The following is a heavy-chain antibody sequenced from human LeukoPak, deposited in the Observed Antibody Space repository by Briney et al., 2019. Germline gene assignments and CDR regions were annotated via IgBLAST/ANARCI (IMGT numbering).Heavy chain of an antibody. J-gene: IGHJ4*02. CDR3: ARDPHSSTAPYYFDY. D-gene: IGHD2-2*01. V-gene: IGHV3-30*01. Sequence: GGSLRLSCAASGFTFSSYAMHWVRQAPGKGLEWVAVISYDGSNKYYADSVKGRFTISGDNSKNTLYLQMNSLRAEDTAVYYCARDPHSSTAPYYFDYWGQGTLVTVSS. CDR2: ISYDGSNK. CDR1: GFTFSSYA.